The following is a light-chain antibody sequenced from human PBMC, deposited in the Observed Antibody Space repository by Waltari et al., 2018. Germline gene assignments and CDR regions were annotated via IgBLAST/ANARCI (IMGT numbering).Light chain of an antibody. CDR3: QHYGGSPWT. V-gene: IGKV3-20*01. J-gene: IGKJ1*01. CDR1: QSISTNF. CDR2: GAS. Sequence: LVLTQSPGTLSLSPGEGATLSCRASQSISTNFLAWYQQRRGQAPRLLIYGASSRATGIPDRFSGSGSATDFTLTINRLEPEDFAVYYCQHYGGSPWTFGQGTKVEIK.